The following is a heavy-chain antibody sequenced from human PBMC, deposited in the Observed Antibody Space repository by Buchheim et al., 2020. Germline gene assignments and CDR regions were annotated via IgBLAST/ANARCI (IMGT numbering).Heavy chain of an antibody. CDR2: IYYSGST. Sequence: QVQLQESGPGLVKPSQTLSLTCTVSGGSISSGGYYWSWIRQHPGKGLEWIGYIYYSGSTYYNPSLKSRVTMSVDTSKNQFSLKLSSVTAADTAVYYCARGDCSSTSCYTGAEYFHHWGQGTL. CDR1: GGSISSGGYY. J-gene: IGHJ1*01. CDR3: ARGDCSSTSCYTGAEYFHH. V-gene: IGHV4-31*03. D-gene: IGHD2-2*02.